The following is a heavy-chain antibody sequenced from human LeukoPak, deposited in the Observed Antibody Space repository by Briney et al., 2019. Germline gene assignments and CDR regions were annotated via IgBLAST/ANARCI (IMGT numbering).Heavy chain of an antibody. CDR3: ARIFRYQLVDYYALDV. J-gene: IGHJ6*02. CDR1: GFTFSDYA. V-gene: IGHV3-21*01. D-gene: IGHD2-2*01. CDR2: ISSSSAYI. Sequence: VGSLRVSRAASGFTFSDYAMDWVRQAPGKGLEWVSAISSSSAYIYYADSVKGRFTISRDNAKNSVSLQMNSLRAEDTAVYYCARIFRYQLVDYYALDVWGQGTTVTASS.